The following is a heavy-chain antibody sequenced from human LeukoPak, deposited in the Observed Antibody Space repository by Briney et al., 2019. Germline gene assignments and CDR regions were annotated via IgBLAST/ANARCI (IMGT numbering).Heavy chain of an antibody. V-gene: IGHV3-7*03. CDR1: GFTFSRYT. D-gene: IGHD3-22*01. Sequence: GGSLRLSCAASGFTFSRYTMNWVRQAPGKGLEWVANIKQDGSEKYYVDSVKGRFTISRDNSKNTLYLQMNSLRAEDTAVYYCAPTGYYDSSGYYFDYWGQGTLVTVSS. CDR2: IKQDGSEK. J-gene: IGHJ4*02. CDR3: APTGYYDSSGYYFDY.